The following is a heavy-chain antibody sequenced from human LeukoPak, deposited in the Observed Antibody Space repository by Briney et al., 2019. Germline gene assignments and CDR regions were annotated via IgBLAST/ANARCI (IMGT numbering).Heavy chain of an antibody. CDR3: ARNILGSDTFDI. D-gene: IGHD7-27*01. J-gene: IGHJ3*02. Sequence: KASETLSLTCTVSGGSISSGGHYWSWIRQHPGGGLEWIGYIYFSGSTYYNPSLKSRATISLDTSKNQFSLKLNSVTAADTAIYYCARNILGSDTFDIWGQGTLVTVSS. CDR1: GGSISSGGHY. V-gene: IGHV4-31*03. CDR2: IYFSGST.